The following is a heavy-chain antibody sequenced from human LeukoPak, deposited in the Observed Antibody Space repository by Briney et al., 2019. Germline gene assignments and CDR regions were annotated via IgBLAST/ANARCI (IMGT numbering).Heavy chain of an antibody. D-gene: IGHD6-19*01. J-gene: IGHJ4*02. V-gene: IGHV3-53*01. CDR1: GFTVSSNY. CDR2: INTGGDT. Sequence: GGSLRLSCAASGFTVSSNYMGWVPQGPGQGLEWFSYINTGGDTNHADSVKGRFTISRDNSKNTLYLQMNSLRVEDTAVYFCARVSTNSNGWYHFDNWGQGTLVTVST. CDR3: ARVSTNSNGWYHFDN.